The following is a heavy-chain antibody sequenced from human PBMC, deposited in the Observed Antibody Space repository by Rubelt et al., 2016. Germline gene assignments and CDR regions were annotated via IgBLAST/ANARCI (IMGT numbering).Heavy chain of an antibody. Sequence: QLVESGGGLVKPGRSLRLSCKASGFAFNDYAMHWVRKAPGRGLEWVSGISGNSGRMAYADSGKGRFTISRDNASRSLHLQMNSLRDEDTARYYCARETGSHFGSSTAVDSWGQGTLVTVSS. CDR3: ARETGSHFGSSTAVDS. V-gene: IGHV3-9*01. J-gene: IGHJ4*02. D-gene: IGHD3-10*01. CDR1: GFAFNDYA. CDR2: ISGNSGRM.